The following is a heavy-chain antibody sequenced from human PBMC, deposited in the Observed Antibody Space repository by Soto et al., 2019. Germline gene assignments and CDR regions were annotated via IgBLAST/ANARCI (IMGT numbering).Heavy chain of an antibody. V-gene: IGHV3-30*18. D-gene: IGHD4-4*01. CDR2: ISYEGRNK. Sequence: QVQLVESGGDVVQPGGSLRLSCAVSGFTFRLYGMHWVRQAPGKGLEWVAFISYEGRNKYYADSVKGRFTISRDNSKNTLSLQMESLRPEDTAVYYCAKGRDSTLLRWQYFDNWGQGTQVTVSS. CDR1: GFTFRLYG. CDR3: AKGRDSTLLRWQYFDN. J-gene: IGHJ4*02.